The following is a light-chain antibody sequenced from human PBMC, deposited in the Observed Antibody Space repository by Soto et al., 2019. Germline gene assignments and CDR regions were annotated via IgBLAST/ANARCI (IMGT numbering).Light chain of an antibody. CDR3: HQYNSYSPGT. J-gene: IGKJ1*01. CDR2: DAS. CDR1: QSISSW. Sequence: DIQMTQSPSTLSASVGDRVTITCRASQSISSWLAWYQQKPGKAPKLLIYDASSLESGVPSRISGSGSGTEFTLTISSLQPDDFATYYCHQYNSYSPGTFGQGTKVEIK. V-gene: IGKV1-5*01.